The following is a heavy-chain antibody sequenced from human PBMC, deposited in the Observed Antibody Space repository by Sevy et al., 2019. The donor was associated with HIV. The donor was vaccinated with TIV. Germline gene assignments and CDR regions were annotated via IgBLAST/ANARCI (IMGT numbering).Heavy chain of an antibody. CDR1: GFTFSSYS. CDR2: ISYDGINK. J-gene: IGHJ1*01. D-gene: IGHD1-1*01. Sequence: GGSLRLSCATSGFTFSSYSMHWVRQAPGKGLEWVATISYDGINKHYADSVKGRCTISRDNFKNSLSLQMNSLRAEDTAVYFCALERLSSDVAEYFQNWGQGTLVTVSS. V-gene: IGHV3-30-3*01. CDR3: ALERLSSDVAEYFQN.